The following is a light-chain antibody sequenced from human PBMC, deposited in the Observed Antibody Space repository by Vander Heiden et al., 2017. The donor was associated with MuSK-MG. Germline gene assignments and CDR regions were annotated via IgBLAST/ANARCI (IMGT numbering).Light chain of an antibody. J-gene: IGKJ1*01. CDR3: QQDNSYPGT. CDR2: KAS. Sequence: DIQMTQSPSTLSASVGDRVTITCRASQSISSWFAWYQQKPGKAPKLLIYKASSLESGVPSRFSGSGSGTEFTLTISSLQPDDFATYYCQQDNSYPGTFGQGTKVEIK. V-gene: IGKV1-5*03. CDR1: QSISSW.